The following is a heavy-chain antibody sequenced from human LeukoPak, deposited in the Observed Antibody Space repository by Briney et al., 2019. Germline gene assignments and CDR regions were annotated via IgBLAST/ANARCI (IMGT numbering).Heavy chain of an antibody. CDR2: IYYSGST. CDR1: GGSISSSSYY. Sequence: NPSETLSLTCTVSGGSISSSSYYWGWIRQPPGKGLEWIGSIYYSGSTYYNPSLKSRVTISVDTSKNQFSLKLSSVTAADTAVYYCARGGNCRGGSCYSDRGWFDPWGQGTLVTVSS. J-gene: IGHJ5*02. D-gene: IGHD2-15*01. CDR3: ARGGNCRGGSCYSDRGWFDP. V-gene: IGHV4-39*07.